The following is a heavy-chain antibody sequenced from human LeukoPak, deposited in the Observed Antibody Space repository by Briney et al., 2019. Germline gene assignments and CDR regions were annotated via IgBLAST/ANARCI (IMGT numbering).Heavy chain of an antibody. CDR2: ISGSGSNT. V-gene: IGHV3-23*01. CDR1: GFTFSGYS. J-gene: IGHJ4*02. Sequence: LGGSLRLSCAASGFTFSGYSMTWVRQAPGRGLEWVTSISGSGSNTYYADSLKGRFTISRDNSKNTLYLQMSSLRVEDTAVYYCAVDKMYTSNWGFFDYWGQGALVTVSS. CDR3: AVDKMYTSNWGFFDY. D-gene: IGHD7-27*01.